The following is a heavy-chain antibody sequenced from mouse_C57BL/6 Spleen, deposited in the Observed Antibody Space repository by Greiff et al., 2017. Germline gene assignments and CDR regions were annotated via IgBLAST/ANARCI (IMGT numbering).Heavy chain of an antibody. CDR2: IYPGDGDT. CDR3: AREGNYYGGSNYFDY. Sequence: VQLQQSGAELVKPGASVKISCTASGYAFSSYWMNWVKQRPGKGLEWIGQIYPGDGDTNYNGKFKGKATLTADKSSSTAYMQLSSLTSEDSAVYFCAREGNYYGGSNYFDYWGQGTTLTVSS. V-gene: IGHV1-80*01. J-gene: IGHJ2*01. CDR1: GYAFSSYW. D-gene: IGHD1-1*01.